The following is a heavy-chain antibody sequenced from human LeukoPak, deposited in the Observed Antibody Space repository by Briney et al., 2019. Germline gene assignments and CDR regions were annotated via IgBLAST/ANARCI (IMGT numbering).Heavy chain of an antibody. Sequence: SETLSLTCTVSGGSISSSSYYWGWIRQPPGKGLEWIGSIYYSGSTYYNPSLKSRVTISVDTSKNQFSLKLSSVTAADTAVYYCARRGYDSSGYYYAYWGQGTLVTVSS. CDR2: IYYSGST. V-gene: IGHV4-39*01. CDR1: GGSISSSSYY. D-gene: IGHD3-22*01. CDR3: ARRGYDSSGYYYAY. J-gene: IGHJ4*02.